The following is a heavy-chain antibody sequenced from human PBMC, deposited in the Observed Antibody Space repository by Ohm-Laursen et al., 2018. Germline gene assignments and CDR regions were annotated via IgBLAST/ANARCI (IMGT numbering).Heavy chain of an antibody. CDR1: GFTFSSYA. J-gene: IGHJ4*02. CDR3: AKDSGATDGYNDLDF. V-gene: IGHV3-30*18. D-gene: IGHD5-24*01. CDR2: ISNAGGGA. Sequence: SLRLSCAATGFTFSSYAMQWVRQAPGKGLEWVAVISNAGGGAYYADSVKGRFTISRDNSKNTLYLQMNSLRAEDTAVYYCAKDSGATDGYNDLDFWGQGTLVTVSS.